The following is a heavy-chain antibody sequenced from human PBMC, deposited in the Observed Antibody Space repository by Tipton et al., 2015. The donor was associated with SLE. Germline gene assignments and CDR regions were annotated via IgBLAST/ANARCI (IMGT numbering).Heavy chain of an antibody. Sequence: LRLSCTVSGGSISSHYWSWIRQPPGKGLEWIGYIYYSGSTNYNPSLKSRVTISVDTSKNQFSLKLSSVTAADTAVYYCARGSAAYYFDYWGQGTLVTVSS. D-gene: IGHD2-2*01. CDR2: IYYSGST. V-gene: IGHV4-59*11. CDR1: GGSISSHY. J-gene: IGHJ4*02. CDR3: ARGSAAYYFDY.